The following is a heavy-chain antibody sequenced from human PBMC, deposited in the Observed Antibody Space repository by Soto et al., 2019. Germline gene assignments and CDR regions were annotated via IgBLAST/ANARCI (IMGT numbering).Heavy chain of an antibody. D-gene: IGHD2-2*01. V-gene: IGHV3-23*01. CDR2: LSGSGETT. CDR1: GFSYNNYA. Sequence: PGGSLRLSCAASGFSYNNYAMNWVRQAPGKGLEWVSSLSGSGETTYYADSVAGRFTISRDNSRNTLFLQMNSLSADDTAIYYCAKSSRPMTNAVHYYYFYGLDAWGQGTTVTVSS. CDR3: AKSSRPMTNAVHYYYFYGLDA. J-gene: IGHJ6*02.